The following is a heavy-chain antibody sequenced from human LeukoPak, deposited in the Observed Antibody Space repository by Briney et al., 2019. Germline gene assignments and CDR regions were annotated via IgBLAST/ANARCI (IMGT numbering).Heavy chain of an antibody. CDR1: GYTFTGYS. J-gene: IGHJ4*02. D-gene: IGHD5-24*01. Sequence: ASVKVSCKASGYTFTGYSMHWVRQAPGQGLEWMGLIRPNSGTTNYAQRFQGGVTMTRDTSISTAYMELSSLRSDDTAVYYCATVTRYHSDGYTSRGYNDYWGQGTLVTVSS. CDR3: ATVTRYHSDGYTSRGYNDY. V-gene: IGHV1-2*02. CDR2: IRPNSGTT.